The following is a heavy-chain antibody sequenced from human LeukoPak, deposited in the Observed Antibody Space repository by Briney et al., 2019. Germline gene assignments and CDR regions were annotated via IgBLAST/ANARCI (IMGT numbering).Heavy chain of an antibody. V-gene: IGHV3-30*03. J-gene: IGHJ4*02. Sequence: PGTSLRLSCAASGFTFTSYGMHWVRQAPGKGLEWVALITYDGYYKYYSDSVKGRFTISSDTSKNTLYLQMNSLRAEDTAVYYCARDEYSSGLFDYWGQGTLVTVSS. CDR2: ITYDGYYK. D-gene: IGHD6-19*01. CDR1: GFTFTSYG. CDR3: ARDEYSSGLFDY.